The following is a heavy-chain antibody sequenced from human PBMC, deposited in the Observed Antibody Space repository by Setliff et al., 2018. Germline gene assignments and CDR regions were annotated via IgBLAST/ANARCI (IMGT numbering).Heavy chain of an antibody. D-gene: IGHD6-13*01. CDR3: ARTPNGGGAAAVARRAVYYYYMDV. CDR2: INPNSGGT. CDR1: GYTFTGYY. J-gene: IGHJ6*03. Sequence: ASVKVSCKASGYTFTGYYTHWVRQAPGQGLEWMGWINPNSGGTNYAQKFQGRVTMTRDTSISTAYMELSRLRSDDTAVYYCARTPNGGGAAAVARRAVYYYYMDVWGKGTTVTVSS. V-gene: IGHV1-2*02.